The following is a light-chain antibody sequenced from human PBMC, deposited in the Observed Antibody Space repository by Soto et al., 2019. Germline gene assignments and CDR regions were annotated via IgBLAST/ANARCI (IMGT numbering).Light chain of an antibody. Sequence: EIVLTQSPGTLSLSPGERATLSCRASQRVDSIYLTWYQQKPGQAPRLLIYGASSRAAGIPDRFSGSGSGTDFILTISRLEPEDFAVYYCQQYAGSPSTFGGGTKVEIK. J-gene: IGKJ4*01. CDR3: QQYAGSPST. V-gene: IGKV3-20*01. CDR2: GAS. CDR1: QRVDSIY.